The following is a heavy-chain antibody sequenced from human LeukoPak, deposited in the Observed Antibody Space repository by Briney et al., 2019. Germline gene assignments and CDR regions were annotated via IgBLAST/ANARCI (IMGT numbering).Heavy chain of an antibody. J-gene: IGHJ4*02. CDR1: GFTFSSYA. CDR3: AKDPQYYDVLTGYPAFDY. Sequence: GGSLRLSCAASGFTFSSYAMSWVRQAPGKGLEWVSAISGSGGSTYYADSVKGRFTISRDNSKNTLYLQMNSLRAEDTAVYYCAKDPQYYDVLTGYPAFDYWGQGTLVTVSS. D-gene: IGHD3-9*01. CDR2: ISGSGGST. V-gene: IGHV3-23*01.